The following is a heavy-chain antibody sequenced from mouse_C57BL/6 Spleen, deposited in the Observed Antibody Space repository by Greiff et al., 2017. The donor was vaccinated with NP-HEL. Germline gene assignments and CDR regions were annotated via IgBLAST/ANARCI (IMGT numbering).Heavy chain of an antibody. CDR2: IGPGSGST. Sequence: VQLQQSGAELVKPGASVKISCKASGYTFTDYYINWVKQRPGQGLEWIGKIGPGSGSTYYNEKFKGKATLTADKSSSTAYLQLSSLTSEDSAVYFCANHYYYGSSWFAYWGQGTLVTVSA. CDR1: GYTFTDYY. J-gene: IGHJ3*01. V-gene: IGHV1-77*01. D-gene: IGHD1-1*01. CDR3: ANHYYYGSSWFAY.